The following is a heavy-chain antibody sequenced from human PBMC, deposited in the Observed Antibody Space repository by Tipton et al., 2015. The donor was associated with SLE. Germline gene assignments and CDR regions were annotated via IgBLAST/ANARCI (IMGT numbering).Heavy chain of an antibody. J-gene: IGHJ3*02. D-gene: IGHD6-19*01. CDR2: IYHSGST. CDR3: ARDRVPYSSGCFDI. CDR1: GGSISRNNW. Sequence: TLSLTCAVFGGSISRNNWWSWVRQPPGKGLEWIGEIYHSGSTNYNPSLKSRVTISVDTSKNQFSLKLSSVTAADTAVYYCARDRVPYSSGCFDIWGQGTMVTVSS. V-gene: IGHV4-4*02.